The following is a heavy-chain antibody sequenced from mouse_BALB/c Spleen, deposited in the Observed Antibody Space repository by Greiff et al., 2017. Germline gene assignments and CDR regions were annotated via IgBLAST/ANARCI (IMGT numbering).Heavy chain of an antibody. J-gene: IGHJ1*01. D-gene: IGHD1-1*01. V-gene: IGHV3-2*02. CDR2: ISYSGST. Sequence: EVKLVESGPGLVKPSQSLSLTCTVTGYSITSDYAWNWIRQFPGNKLEWMGYISYSGSTSYNPSLKSRNSITRDTSKNQFFLQLNSLTTEDTATYYCARSPGGSSPDWYFDVWGAGTTVTVSS. CDR1: GYSITSDYA. CDR3: ARSPGGSSPDWYFDV.